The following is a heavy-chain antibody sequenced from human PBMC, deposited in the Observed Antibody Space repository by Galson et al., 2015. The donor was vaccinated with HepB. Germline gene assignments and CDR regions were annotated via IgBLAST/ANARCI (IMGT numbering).Heavy chain of an antibody. V-gene: IGHV3-30-3*01. Sequence: SLRLSCAASGFTFSSYAMHWVRQAPGKGLEWVAVISYDGSNKYYADSVKGRFTISRDNSKNTLYLQMNSLRAEDTAVYYCAREIYSSSWYDYYYYYGMDVWGQGTTVTVSS. J-gene: IGHJ6*02. CDR1: GFTFSSYA. D-gene: IGHD6-13*01. CDR3: AREIYSSSWYDYYYYYGMDV. CDR2: ISYDGSNK.